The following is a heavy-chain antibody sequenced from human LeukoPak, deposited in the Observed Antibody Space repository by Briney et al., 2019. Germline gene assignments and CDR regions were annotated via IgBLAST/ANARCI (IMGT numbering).Heavy chain of an antibody. D-gene: IGHD2-2*01. V-gene: IGHV1-46*01. J-gene: IGHJ5*02. CDR1: GYTFTSYY. CDR3: ARTPPIYCSSTSCYAKVGFDP. CDR2: INPSGGST. Sequence: GASVKVSCKASGYTFTSYYMHWVRQAPGQGLEWMGIINPSGGSTSYAQKFQGRVTMTRDTSTSTVYMELSSLRSEDTAVYYCARTPPIYCSSTSCYAKVGFDPWGQGTLVTVSS.